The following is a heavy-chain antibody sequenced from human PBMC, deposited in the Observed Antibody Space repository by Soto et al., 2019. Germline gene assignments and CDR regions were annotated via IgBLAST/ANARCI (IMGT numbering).Heavy chain of an antibody. CDR2: IYYSGIT. D-gene: IGHD4-17*01. CDR1: GGSISSYY. J-gene: IGHJ4*02. CDR3: ARTTYGGVLDY. V-gene: IGHV4-59*01. Sequence: QVQLQESGPGLVKPSETLSLTCTVSGGSISSYYWSWIRQPPGKRLEWIGYIYYSGITNYNPSLKSRVTISVDTSKNQFSLKLSSVTAADTAVYYCARTTYGGVLDYWGQGTLVTVSS.